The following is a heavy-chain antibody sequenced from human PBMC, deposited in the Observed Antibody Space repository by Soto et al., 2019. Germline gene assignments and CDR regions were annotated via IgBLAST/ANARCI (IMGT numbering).Heavy chain of an antibody. CDR1: GFTFSSYA. J-gene: IGHJ3*02. Sequence: QLGGSLRLSCAASGFTFSSYAMHWVRQAPGKGLEWVAVISYDGSNKYYADSVKGRFTISRDNSKNTLYLQMNSLRAEDTAVYYCARGGTADAFDIWGQGTMVTVSS. D-gene: IGHD1-1*01. CDR3: ARGGTADAFDI. V-gene: IGHV3-30-3*01. CDR2: ISYDGSNK.